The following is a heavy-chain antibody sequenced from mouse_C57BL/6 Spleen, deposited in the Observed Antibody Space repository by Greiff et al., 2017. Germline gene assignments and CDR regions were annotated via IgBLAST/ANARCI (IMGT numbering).Heavy chain of an antibody. Sequence: VKLQQSGPELVKPGASVKISCKASGYAFSSSWMNWVKQRPGKGLEWIGRIYPGDGDTNYNGKFKGKATLTADKSSSTAYMQLSILTSEDSAVYFCARSTNYYGSSYGYYAMDYWGQGTSVTVSS. V-gene: IGHV1-82*01. CDR3: ARSTNYYGSSYGYYAMDY. CDR1: GYAFSSSW. D-gene: IGHD1-1*01. CDR2: IYPGDGDT. J-gene: IGHJ4*01.